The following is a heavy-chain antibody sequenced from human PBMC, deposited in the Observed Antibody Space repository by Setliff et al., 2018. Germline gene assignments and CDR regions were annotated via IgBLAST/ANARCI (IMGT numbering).Heavy chain of an antibody. CDR3: ARVPPRDQAFDY. Sequence: ASVKVSCKASGYTFTNYAIHWVRQAPGQRPEWMGWINTGNANTKYSQKFQGRVTITRDASASTAYMELSSLRSEDTAVYYCARVPPRDQAFDYWGQGTLVTVSS. J-gene: IGHJ4*02. CDR2: INTGNANT. CDR1: GYTFTNYA. V-gene: IGHV1-3*04. D-gene: IGHD2-21*02.